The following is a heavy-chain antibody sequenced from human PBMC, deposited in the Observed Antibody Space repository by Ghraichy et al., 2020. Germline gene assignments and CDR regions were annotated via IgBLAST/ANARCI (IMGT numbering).Heavy chain of an antibody. D-gene: IGHD3-3*01. CDR2: INHSGST. Sequence: SETLSLTCAVYGGSFSGYYWSWIRQPPGKGLEWIGEINHSGSTNYNPSLKSRVTISVDTSKNQFSLKLSSVTAADTAVYYCARGQLSLFGAPAGNYGMDVWGQGTTVTVSS. CDR3: ARGQLSLFGAPAGNYGMDV. J-gene: IGHJ6*02. V-gene: IGHV4-34*01. CDR1: GGSFSGYY.